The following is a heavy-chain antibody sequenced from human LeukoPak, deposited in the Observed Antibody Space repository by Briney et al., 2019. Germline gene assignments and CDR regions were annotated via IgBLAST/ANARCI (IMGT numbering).Heavy chain of an antibody. J-gene: IGHJ4*02. CDR2: INPNSGGT. Sequence: ASVKVSCKASGYTFTGYYMHWVRQAPGQGLEWMGWINPNSGGTNYAQKFQGRVTMTRDTSISTAYMELSRLRSDDTAVYYCARPGSGYSGYDYDYWGKGTLVTVSS. V-gene: IGHV1-2*02. D-gene: IGHD5-12*01. CDR1: GYTFTGYY. CDR3: ARPGSGYSGYDYDY.